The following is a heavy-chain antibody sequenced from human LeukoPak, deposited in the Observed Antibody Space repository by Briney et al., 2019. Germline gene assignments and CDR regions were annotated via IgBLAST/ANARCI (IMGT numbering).Heavy chain of an antibody. V-gene: IGHV3-21*01. J-gene: IGHJ4*02. D-gene: IGHD2-2*01. CDR2: ISDNSNYI. CDR1: GFTFDDYT. CDR3: ANHFACGSTSCPPFDS. Sequence: GGSLRLSCAASGFTFDDYTMYWVRQAPGKGLEWVSSISDNSNYIYYSDSVEGRFTISRDNAKNSLYLQMNSLRVEDTAVYYCANHFACGSTSCPPFDSWGQGTLVTVSS.